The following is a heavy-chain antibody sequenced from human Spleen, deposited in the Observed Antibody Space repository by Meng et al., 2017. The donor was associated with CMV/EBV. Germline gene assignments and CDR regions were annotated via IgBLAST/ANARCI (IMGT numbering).Heavy chain of an antibody. CDR2: ISGSGGST. Sequence: GESLKISCAASGFTFSSYAMSWVRQAPGKGLEWVSAISGSGGSTYYADSVKGRFTISRENARNSLYLQMNSLRAGDTAVYYCARDRNGLDVWGHGTTVTVSS. CDR1: GFTFSSYA. CDR3: ARDRNGLDV. V-gene: IGHV3-23*01. J-gene: IGHJ6*02.